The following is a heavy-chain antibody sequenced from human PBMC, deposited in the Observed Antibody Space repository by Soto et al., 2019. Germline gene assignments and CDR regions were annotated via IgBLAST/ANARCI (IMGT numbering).Heavy chain of an antibody. J-gene: IGHJ6*02. CDR2: IYPGDSDT. V-gene: IGHV5-51*01. Sequence: PGESLKISCESSGYTFANYWIGWVRQVPGKGLEWVAIIYPGDSDTKYNPSFQGQVTISADKSITTTYLQWSSLKASDTAIYYCAASIFYYGMDVWGQGTTVTVSS. CDR1: GYTFANYW. CDR3: AASIFYYGMDV.